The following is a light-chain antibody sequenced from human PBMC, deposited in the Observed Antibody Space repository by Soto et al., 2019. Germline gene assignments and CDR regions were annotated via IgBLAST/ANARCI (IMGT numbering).Light chain of an antibody. Sequence: DIPMTQSPSSVSASVGDRVTITCRASQGISSWVAWYQQKPGKAPKLLIYAASSLQSGVPSRFSGSGSGTDFPLTISILQTADFATYYCQQANSFPIIFGQGTRLEIK. V-gene: IGKV1-12*01. CDR1: QGISSW. J-gene: IGKJ5*01. CDR2: AAS. CDR3: QQANSFPII.